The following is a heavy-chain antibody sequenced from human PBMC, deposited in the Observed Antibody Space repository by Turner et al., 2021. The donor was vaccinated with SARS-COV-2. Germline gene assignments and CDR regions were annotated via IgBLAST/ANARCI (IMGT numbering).Heavy chain of an antibody. CDR1: GFTFSSYA. CDR3: AKDLGGYFYY. V-gene: IGHV3-23*01. J-gene: IGHJ4*02. CDR2: ISGSGCST. Sequence: EVRLLESGGVLVPPWVSLRLSCAASGFTFSSYAMSWVRQAPGKGREWVSAISGSGCSTYYADSGKGRFTISRDNYKNTLYLQMNSLRAEDTAVYYCAKDLGGYFYYWGQGTLVTVSS. D-gene: IGHD2-15*01.